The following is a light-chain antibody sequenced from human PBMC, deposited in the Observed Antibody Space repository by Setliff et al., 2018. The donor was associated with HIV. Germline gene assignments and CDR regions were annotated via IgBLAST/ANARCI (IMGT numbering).Light chain of an antibody. Sequence: QSALTQPPSVSGAPGQMVTISCIGSSSNIGAGYDVHWYQQVPGTAPKLLIFDNHMRPSGVPDRFSGSKSGTSASLAITGLQAEDEADYYCQSYDSSLSGYVFGIGTKVTVL. CDR2: DNH. J-gene: IGLJ1*01. V-gene: IGLV1-40*01. CDR1: SSNIGAGYD. CDR3: QSYDSSLSGYV.